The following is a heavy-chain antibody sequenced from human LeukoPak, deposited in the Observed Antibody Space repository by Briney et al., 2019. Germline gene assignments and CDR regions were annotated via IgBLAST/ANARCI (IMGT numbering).Heavy chain of an antibody. Sequence: GGSLRLSCAASGFNFNNYWMSWLRQAPGKGLEWVANIKQDGSEKYYVDSVKGRFTISRDNAKNSLYLQMNSLRAEDTAVYYCARDKIVGATNFDYWGQGTLVTVSS. V-gene: IGHV3-7*01. CDR2: IKQDGSEK. CDR1: GFNFNNYW. J-gene: IGHJ4*02. CDR3: ARDKIVGATNFDY. D-gene: IGHD1-26*01.